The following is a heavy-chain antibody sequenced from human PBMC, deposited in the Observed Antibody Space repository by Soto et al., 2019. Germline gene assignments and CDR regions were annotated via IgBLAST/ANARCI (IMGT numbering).Heavy chain of an antibody. CDR2: LYYDGSYE. CDR3: AQSGGGGYDSHNDHSSGLLMGPS. CDR1: GFIFSNYG. Sequence: PGGSLRLSCAAAGFIFSNYGRHWVRQAPGKGLEWVALLYYDGSYEHYADSVTGRFTISRDNSKSTLWLQMNSLRVDDTAVYYCAQSGGGGYDSHNDHSSGLLMGPSWGQGTLVTVSS. V-gene: IGHV3-33*01. D-gene: IGHD3-22*01. J-gene: IGHJ4*02.